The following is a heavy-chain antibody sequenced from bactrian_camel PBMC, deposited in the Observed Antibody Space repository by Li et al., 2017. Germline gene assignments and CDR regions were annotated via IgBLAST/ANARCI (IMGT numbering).Heavy chain of an antibody. CDR1: QWSDKEHC. Sequence: HVQLVESGGGSVQAGGSLRLSCNASQWSDKEHCLGWFRQAPGKEREGVANLFTGSGRTNYADSVKGRFTISRDNAKNSVYLQMNSLKPEDTAVYYCVKDDWGWSFGSWGQGTQVTVS. J-gene: IGHJ6*01. D-gene: IGHD5*01. CDR3: VKDDWGWSFGS. V-gene: IGHV3S63*01. CDR2: LFTGSGRT.